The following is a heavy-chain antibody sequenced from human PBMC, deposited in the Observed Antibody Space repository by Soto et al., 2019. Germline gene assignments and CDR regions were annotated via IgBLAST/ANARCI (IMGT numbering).Heavy chain of an antibody. CDR1: GFTFGGSA. CDR3: TRQTDAVQWLVVPTDYNFDY. Sequence: GGSLRLSCAASGFTFGGSAMHWVRQASGKGLVWVGHIRSKTNSYATAYAESVKGRFTISRDDSMNTAYLQMNSLKTEDTAVYFCTRQTDAVQWLVVPTDYNFDYWGQGTLVTV. V-gene: IGHV3-73*01. CDR2: IRSKTNSYAT. D-gene: IGHD6-19*01. J-gene: IGHJ4*02.